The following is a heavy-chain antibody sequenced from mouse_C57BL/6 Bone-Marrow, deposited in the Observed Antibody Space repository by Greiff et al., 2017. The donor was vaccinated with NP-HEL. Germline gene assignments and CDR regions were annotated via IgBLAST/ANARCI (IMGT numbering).Heavy chain of an antibody. CDR3: ASGDYSNPFAY. J-gene: IGHJ3*01. Sequence: VQLQQSGAELVRPGTSVKVSCKASGYAFTNYLIEWVKQRPGQGLEWIGMIHPNSGSTNYNEKFKSKATLTVDKSSSTAYMQLSSLTSEDSAVYYCASGDYSNPFAYWGQGTLVTVSA. V-gene: IGHV1-54*01. CDR2: IHPNSGST. D-gene: IGHD2-5*01. CDR1: GYAFTNYL.